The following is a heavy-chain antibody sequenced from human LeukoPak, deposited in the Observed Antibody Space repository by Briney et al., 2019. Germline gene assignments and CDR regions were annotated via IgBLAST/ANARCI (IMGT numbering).Heavy chain of an antibody. CDR3: AKNADYGDYRNWFDP. Sequence: PGGSPRLSCAASGFTFSSYAMSWVRQAPGKGLEWVSGISGSGNSTYYADSVKGRFTISRDNSKNTLYLQMNSLRAEDTAVYYCAKNADYGDYRNWFDPWGQGTLVTVSS. CDR2: ISGSGNST. CDR1: GFTFSSYA. J-gene: IGHJ5*02. D-gene: IGHD4-17*01. V-gene: IGHV3-23*01.